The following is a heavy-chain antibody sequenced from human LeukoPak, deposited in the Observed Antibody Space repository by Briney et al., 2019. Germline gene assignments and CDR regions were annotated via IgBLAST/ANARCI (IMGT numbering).Heavy chain of an antibody. D-gene: IGHD4-11*01. J-gene: IGHJ6*02. CDR2: ISSSGSTI. Sequence: GGSLRLSCAASGFTFSDYYMSWIRQAPGKGLEWVSYISSSGSTIYYADSVKGRFTIFRDNAKNPLYLQMNSLRAEDTAVYYCASPFYSNYYYYYGMDVWGQGTTVTVSS. CDR3: ASPFYSNYYYYYGMDV. CDR1: GFTFSDYY. V-gene: IGHV3-11*01.